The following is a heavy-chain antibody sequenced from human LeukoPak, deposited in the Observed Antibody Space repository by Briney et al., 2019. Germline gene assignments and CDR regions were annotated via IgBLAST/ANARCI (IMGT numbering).Heavy chain of an antibody. V-gene: IGHV4-39*07. CDR1: GGSISSSSYY. J-gene: IGHJ4*02. CDR3: ARDPIPAAIRMVFDY. Sequence: SETLSLTCTVSGGSISSSSYYWGWIRQPPGKGLEWIGSIYYSGSTYYNPSLKSRVTISVDTSKNQFSLKLSSVTAADTAVYYCARDPIPAAIRMVFDYWGQGTLVTVSS. D-gene: IGHD2-2*02. CDR2: IYYSGST.